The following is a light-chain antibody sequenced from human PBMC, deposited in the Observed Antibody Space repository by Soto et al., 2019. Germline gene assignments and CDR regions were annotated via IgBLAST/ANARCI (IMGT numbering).Light chain of an antibody. CDR1: SSNIGAGYD. V-gene: IGLV1-40*01. J-gene: IGLJ2*01. CDR3: QAYDRSLSAPE. CDR2: GNS. Sequence: QSVLTQPPSVSGAPGQRVTISCTGSSSNIGAGYDVHWYQQLPGTAPKLLIYGNSNRPSGVPDRFSGSKSGTSASLAITGLQAVHEADYYCQAYDRSLSAPEIGGGTKLTVL.